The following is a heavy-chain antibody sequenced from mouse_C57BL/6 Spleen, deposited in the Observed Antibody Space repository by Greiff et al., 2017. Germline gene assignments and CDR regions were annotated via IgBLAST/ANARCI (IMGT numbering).Heavy chain of an antibody. CDR2: IYPGSGNT. CDR3: ARGNYEGKDY. J-gene: IGHJ2*01. Sequence: VMLVESGAELVRPGASVKLSCKASGYTFTDYYINWVKQRPGQGLEWIARIYPGSGNTYYNEKFKGKDTLTAEKSSSTAYMQLSSLTSEDSAVYFCARGNYEGKDYWGQGTTLTVSS. CDR1: GYTFTDYY. D-gene: IGHD2-1*01. V-gene: IGHV1-76*01.